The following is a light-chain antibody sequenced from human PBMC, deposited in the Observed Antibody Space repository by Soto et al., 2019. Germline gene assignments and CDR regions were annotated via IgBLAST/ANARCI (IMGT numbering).Light chain of an antibody. Sequence: QSVLTQPPSASXXXXQRVTISCSGSSSNIGSNTVNWYQQLPGTAPKLLIYSNNQRPSGVPDRFSGSKSGTSASLAISGLQSEDEADYYCAAWDDRLFWVFSGGTKLTVL. CDR1: SSNIGSNT. CDR2: SNN. J-gene: IGLJ3*02. V-gene: IGLV1-44*01. CDR3: AAWDDRLFWV.